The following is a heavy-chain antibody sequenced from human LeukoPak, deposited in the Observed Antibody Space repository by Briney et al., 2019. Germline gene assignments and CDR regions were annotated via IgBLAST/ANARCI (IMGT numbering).Heavy chain of an antibody. D-gene: IGHD6-19*01. V-gene: IGHV3-21*01. CDR2: ISSSSSDI. CDR3: ARDRQQWLAQGFDP. CDR1: GFTFSSYS. J-gene: IGHJ5*02. Sequence: GGSLRLSCAASGFTFSSYSMNWVRQAPGKGLEWVSSISSSSSDIYYADSVKGRFTISRDNAKNSLYLQMNSLRAEDTAVYYCARDRQQWLAQGFDPWGQGTLVTVSS.